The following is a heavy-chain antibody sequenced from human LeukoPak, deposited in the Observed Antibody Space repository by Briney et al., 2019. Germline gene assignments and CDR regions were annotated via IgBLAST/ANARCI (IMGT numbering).Heavy chain of an antibody. CDR2: INSDGSNT. D-gene: IGHD2-2*01. V-gene: IGHV3-74*01. CDR1: GFTFSSKW. CDR3: ARGGCSSTSCLDY. J-gene: IGHJ4*02. Sequence: GGSLRLSCAASGFTFSSKWMHWVRQSPGKGLVWVSHINSDGSNTNYADSVKGQFTIFRDNAKNTLYLQLNSLRAEDTAVYYCARGGCSSTSCLDYWGQGTLVTVSS.